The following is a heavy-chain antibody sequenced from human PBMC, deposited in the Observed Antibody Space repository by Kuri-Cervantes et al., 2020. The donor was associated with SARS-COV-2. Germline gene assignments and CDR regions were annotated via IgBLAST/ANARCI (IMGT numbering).Heavy chain of an antibody. D-gene: IGHD6-13*01. V-gene: IGHV3-21*01. CDR3: ARDRGIAAADRGWFDP. CDR2: ISSSSSYI. CDR1: GFTFSSYW. J-gene: IGHJ5*02. Sequence: GGSLRLSCAASGFTFSSYWMSWVRQAPGKGLEWVSSISSSSSYIYYADSVKGRFTISRDNAKNSLYLQMNSLRAEDTAVYYCARDRGIAAADRGWFDPWGQGTLVTVSS.